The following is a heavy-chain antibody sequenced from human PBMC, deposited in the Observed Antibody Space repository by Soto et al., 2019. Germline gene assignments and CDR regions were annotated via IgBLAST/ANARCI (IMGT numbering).Heavy chain of an antibody. CDR3: ARGLGWGWFDP. CDR2: INPNSGNT. D-gene: IGHD3-16*01. J-gene: IGHJ5*02. Sequence: VQLVQSGAEVKKTGASVKVSCKAAGYTFTNYDINWVLQAPGQGLEWMGWINPNSGNTGYAQKFQGRVTMTRNTSISTDYMELSSLRSEDTAGFYCARGLGWGWFDPCGQGTLVPVSS. CDR1: GYTFTNYD. V-gene: IGHV1-8*01.